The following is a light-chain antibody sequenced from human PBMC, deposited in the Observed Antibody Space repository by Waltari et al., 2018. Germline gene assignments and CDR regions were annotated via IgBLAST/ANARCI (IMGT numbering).Light chain of an antibody. CDR2: DVT. J-gene: IGLJ3*02. V-gene: IGLV2-11*01. Sequence: QSALTQPRSVSGSPGQSVTISCTGTSSAVGGYNYVPWYQHHPGKAPKCMIYDVTRRPSGVPDRFSGSKSGNTASLTISGLQAEDEADYYCGSYAGSYSWVFGGGTKVTVL. CDR3: GSYAGSYSWV. CDR1: SSAVGGYNY.